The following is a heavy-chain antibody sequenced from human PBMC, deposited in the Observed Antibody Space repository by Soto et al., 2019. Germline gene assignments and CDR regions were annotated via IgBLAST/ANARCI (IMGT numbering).Heavy chain of an antibody. D-gene: IGHD3-3*01. CDR3: TVYQSNFWSGYYIDWFDP. V-gene: IGHV4-39*01. J-gene: IGHJ5*02. Sequence: QLQLQESGPGLVKPSETLSLTCTVSGGSISSSSYYWGWIRQPPGKGLEWIGSIYYSGSTYDNPSLKSRVTISVDTSKNQFSLKLSSVTAADTAVYYCTVYQSNFWSGYYIDWFDPWGQGTLVTVSS. CDR1: GGSISSSSYY. CDR2: IYYSGST.